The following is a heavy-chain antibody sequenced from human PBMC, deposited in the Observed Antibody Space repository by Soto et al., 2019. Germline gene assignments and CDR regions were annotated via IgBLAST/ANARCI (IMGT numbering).Heavy chain of an antibody. J-gene: IGHJ6*02. CDR3: ASGFAGAPGPYGMDV. CDR1: GGTFSSYA. V-gene: IGHV1-69*13. Sequence: SVKVSCKASGGTFSSYAISWVRQAPGQGLEWMGGIIPIFGTANYAQKFQGRVTITADESTSTAYMELSSLRSEDTAVYYCASGFAGAPGPYGMDVWGQGTTVTVSS. CDR2: IIPIFGTA. D-gene: IGHD1-26*01.